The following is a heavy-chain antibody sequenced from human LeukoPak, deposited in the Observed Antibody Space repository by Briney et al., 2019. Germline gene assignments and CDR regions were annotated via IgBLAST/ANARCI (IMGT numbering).Heavy chain of an antibody. CDR3: ARVGGRGIKYQLDS. J-gene: IGHJ4*02. V-gene: IGHV4-61*02. CDR1: GGSISSGSYY. CDR2: IYTSGST. Sequence: SQTLSLTFTVSGGSISSGSYYWSWIRQPAGKGLGWIGRIYTSGSTNYNPSLKSRVTISVDTSKNQFSLKLSSVTAADTAVYYCARVGGRGIKYQLDSWGQGTLITVSS. D-gene: IGHD2-2*01.